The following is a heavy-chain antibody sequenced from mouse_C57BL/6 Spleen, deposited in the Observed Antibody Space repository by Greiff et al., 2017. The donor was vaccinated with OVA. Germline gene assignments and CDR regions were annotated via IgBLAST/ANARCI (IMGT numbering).Heavy chain of an antibody. CDR3: ARAGSSYWYFDV. V-gene: IGHV1-80*01. CDR1: GYAFSSYW. J-gene: IGHJ1*03. CDR2: IYPGDGDT. D-gene: IGHD1-1*01. Sequence: QVQLKESGAELVKPGASVKISCKASGYAFSSYWMNWVKQRPGKGLEWIGQIYPGDGDTNYNGPFKGKATLTADKSSSTAYMQLSSLTSEDSAVYFCARAGSSYWYFDVWGTGTTVTVSS.